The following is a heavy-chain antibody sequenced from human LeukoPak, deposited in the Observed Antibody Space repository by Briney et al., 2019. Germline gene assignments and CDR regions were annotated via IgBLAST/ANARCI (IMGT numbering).Heavy chain of an antibody. Sequence: SSETLSLTCTVSGGAITSYYWSWIRQPPGKGLEWIGYIYHSGSTNYNLSLKSRVTITVDTTKNQFSLKLSSVTAADTAVYFCARHGYSYGYPPELAHWGQGTQVTVSS. D-gene: IGHD5-18*01. CDR2: IYHSGST. CDR1: GGAITSYY. J-gene: IGHJ4*02. CDR3: ARHGYSYGYPPELAH. V-gene: IGHV4-59*01.